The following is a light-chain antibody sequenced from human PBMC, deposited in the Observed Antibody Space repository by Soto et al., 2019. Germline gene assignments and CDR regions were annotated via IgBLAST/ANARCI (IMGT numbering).Light chain of an antibody. V-gene: IGLV2-8*01. J-gene: IGLJ1*01. CDR3: SSYAATNNYV. CDR2: EVN. CDR1: SSDVGGYNY. Sequence: QSALAQPPSASGSPGQSVAISCTGTSSDVGGYNYVSWYQQHPGKAPKLMIYEVNKRPSGVPDRFSGSKSGNTASLTVSGLQTEDEADYYCSSYAATNNYVFGYGTKVTVL.